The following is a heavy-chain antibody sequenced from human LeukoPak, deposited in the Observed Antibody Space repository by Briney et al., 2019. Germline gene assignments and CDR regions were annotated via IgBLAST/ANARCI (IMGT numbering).Heavy chain of an antibody. CDR1: GFTLSNYW. CDR2: IKQDGNEK. J-gene: IGHJ3*02. D-gene: IGHD1-1*01. V-gene: IGHV3-7*01. CDR3: ARVLLERPGIDSFDI. Sequence: GGSLRLSCAASGFTLSNYWMSWVRQAPGKGPEWVANIKQDGNEKYYVDSVKGRFTISRDNAKNSLYLQMNSLRADDTAVYYCARVLLERPGIDSFDIWGRGTMVTVSS.